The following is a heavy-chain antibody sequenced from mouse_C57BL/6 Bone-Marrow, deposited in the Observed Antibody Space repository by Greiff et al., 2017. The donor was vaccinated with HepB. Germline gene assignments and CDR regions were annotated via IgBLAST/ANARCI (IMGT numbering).Heavy chain of an antibody. CDR3: AREGAGTVPFDY. CDR1: GYTFTDYY. Sequence: EVQLQQSGPELVKPGASVKISCKASGYTFTDYYMNWVKQSHGKSLEWIGDINPNNGGTSYNQKFKGKATLTVDKSSSTAYMELRSLTSEDSAVYYCAREGAGTVPFDYWGQVTTLTVSS. V-gene: IGHV1-26*01. CDR2: INPNNGGT. D-gene: IGHD4-1*01. J-gene: IGHJ2*01.